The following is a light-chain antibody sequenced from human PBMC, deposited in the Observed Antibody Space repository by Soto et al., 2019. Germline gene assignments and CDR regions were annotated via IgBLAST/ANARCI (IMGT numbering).Light chain of an antibody. J-gene: IGLJ2*01. CDR1: SSDVGAYKY. CDR2: EVT. V-gene: IGLV2-14*01. CDR3: ASCTSSDTLV. Sequence: QSALTQPASVSGSPGQSITISCTGTSSDVGAYKYVSWYQQRPGKAPKLIIFEVTNRPSGVSNRFSGSKSGNTASLSISGLQSEAEADYFCASCTSSDTLVFGGGTKLTVL.